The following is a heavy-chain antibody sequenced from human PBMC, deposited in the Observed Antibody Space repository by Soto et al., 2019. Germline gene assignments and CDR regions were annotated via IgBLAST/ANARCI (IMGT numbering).Heavy chain of an antibody. CDR1: GFTFSSYG. CDR2: IWYDGSNK. V-gene: IGHV3-33*01. CDR3: AREGSSSWYVGAYYYYGMDV. J-gene: IGHJ6*02. D-gene: IGHD6-13*01. Sequence: GGSLRLSCAASGFTFSSYGMHWVRQAPGKGLEWVAVIWYDGSNKYYADSVKGRFTISRDNSKNTLYLQMNSLRAEDTAVYYCAREGSSSWYVGAYYYYGMDVWGQGTTVTVSS.